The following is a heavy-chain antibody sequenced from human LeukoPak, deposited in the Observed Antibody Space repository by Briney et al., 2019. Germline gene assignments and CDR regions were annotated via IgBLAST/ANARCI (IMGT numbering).Heavy chain of an antibody. D-gene: IGHD1-26*01. V-gene: IGHV3-64*01. J-gene: IGHJ4*02. CDR3: ARDLSGSYSFDY. CDR2: INDAGTTT. Sequence: GRSLRLSCVVSGFTLSSYAMHWVRQAPGKGLEYVSGINDAGTTTHYANSVKGRFTISRDISNNTLYLQMGSLRAEDMAVYYCARDLSGSYSFDYWGQGTLVTVSS. CDR1: GFTLSSYA.